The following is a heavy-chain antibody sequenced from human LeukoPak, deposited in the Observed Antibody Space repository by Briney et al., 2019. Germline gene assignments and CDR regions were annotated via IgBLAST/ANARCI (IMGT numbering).Heavy chain of an antibody. CDR2: IKSKTDGGTT. V-gene: IGHV3-15*07. CDR1: GFTFSNAW. J-gene: IGHJ6*02. CDR3: TTRGNGMDV. Sequence: SGGSLRLSCAASGFTFSNAWMNWVRQAPGKGLEWVVRIKSKTDGGTTDYAAPVKGRFTISRDDSKNTLYLQMNSLKTEDTAVYYCTTRGNGMDVWGQGTTVTVSS.